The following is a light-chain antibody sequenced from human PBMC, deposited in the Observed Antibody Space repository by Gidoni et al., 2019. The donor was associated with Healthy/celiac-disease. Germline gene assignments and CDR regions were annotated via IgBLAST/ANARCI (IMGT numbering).Light chain of an antibody. Sequence: IVLPHPPATLSLSPGERATLSCRASQSVSSSYLAWYQQKPGQAPRLLIYGASSRATGIPDRFSGSGSGTDFTLTISRMEPEDFAVYYCQQYGSSPPVTFGQGTKLEIK. CDR3: QQYGSSPPVT. V-gene: IGKV3-20*01. CDR1: QSVSSSY. J-gene: IGKJ2*01. CDR2: GAS.